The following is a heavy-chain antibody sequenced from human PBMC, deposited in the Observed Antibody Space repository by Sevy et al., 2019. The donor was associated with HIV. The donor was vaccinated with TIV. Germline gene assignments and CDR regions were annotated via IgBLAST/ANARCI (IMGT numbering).Heavy chain of an antibody. V-gene: IGHV3-15*01. CDR1: GFTFSNAW. CDR3: TTDLGGGSDPNDY. J-gene: IGHJ4*02. Sequence: GGSLRLSCAASGFTFSNAWMSWVRQAPGKGLEWVGRIKSKTDGGTTDYAAPVKGRFTISRDDSKNTLYLQMNSLKTEDTAVYYCTTDLGGGSDPNDYWGQGTLVTVSS. CDR2: IKSKTDGGTT. D-gene: IGHD1-26*01.